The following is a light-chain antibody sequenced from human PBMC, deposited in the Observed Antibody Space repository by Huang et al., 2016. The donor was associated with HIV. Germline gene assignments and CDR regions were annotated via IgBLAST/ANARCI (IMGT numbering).Light chain of an antibody. Sequence: ERVMTQSPVTLSVSPGERATFSCGASQSISSKLAWYQQKPGQAPRLLIYGASTRATGIPARFSGSGSGTEFTLTISSLQSEDFAVYYCQQYNNWPFTFGPGTRVDIK. CDR3: QQYNNWPFT. CDR2: GAS. V-gene: IGKV3-15*01. J-gene: IGKJ3*01. CDR1: QSISSK.